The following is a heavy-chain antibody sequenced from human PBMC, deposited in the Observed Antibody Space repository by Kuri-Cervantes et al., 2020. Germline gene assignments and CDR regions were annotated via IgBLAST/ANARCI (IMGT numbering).Heavy chain of an antibody. J-gene: IGHJ6*02. CDR3: ARAGSSPRDYYYYYGMDV. V-gene: IGHV3-33*01. Sequence: GESLKISCAASGFTFSSYGMHWVRQAPGKGLEWVAVIWYDGSNKYYADSVKGRFTISRDNSKNTLYLQMNSLRAEDTAVYYCARAGSSPRDYYYYYGMDVWGQGTTVTVSS. D-gene: IGHD6-6*01. CDR2: IWYDGSNK. CDR1: GFTFSSYG.